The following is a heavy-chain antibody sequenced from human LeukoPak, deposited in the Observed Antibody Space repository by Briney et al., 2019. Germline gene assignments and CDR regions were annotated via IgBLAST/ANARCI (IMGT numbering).Heavy chain of an antibody. V-gene: IGHV4-4*07. Sequence: SETLSLTCTVSGGSISGYFWSWIRQPAGKGLEWIGRIYASGSTNYNPSLRSRVTMSVDTSKNQFSLRLSSVTAADTAVYYCARGNSYCSSTSCSRHYFDYWAQGTLVTVSS. D-gene: IGHD2-2*01. CDR3: ARGNSYCSSTSCSRHYFDY. CDR2: IYASGST. J-gene: IGHJ4*02. CDR1: GGSISGYF.